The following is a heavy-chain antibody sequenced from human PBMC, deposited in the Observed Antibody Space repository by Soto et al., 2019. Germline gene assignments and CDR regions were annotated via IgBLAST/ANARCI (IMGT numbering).Heavy chain of an antibody. D-gene: IGHD2-2*02. CDR1: GGTFSRYA. CDR2: TITIFVTA. Sequence: QVPLVQSGAEVKTPGSSVKCSCKASGGTFSRYAISCLRQAHGQWLEWMGGTITIFVTANYAQKLQARVTITADESTRPSYMELSIRGSEDTAVYYFASGGPEAGYFCSTSCYTGNWSHPWVQGTLVTVSS. CDR3: ASGGPEAGYFCSTSCYTGNWSHP. J-gene: IGHJ5*02. V-gene: IGHV1-69*01.